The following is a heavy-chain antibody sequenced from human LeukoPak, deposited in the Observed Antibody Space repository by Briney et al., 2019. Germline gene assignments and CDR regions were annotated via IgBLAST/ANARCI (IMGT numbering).Heavy chain of an antibody. CDR3: ARYHPIWFGEIEDGFDY. CDR1: GFTFSSYS. D-gene: IGHD3-10*01. CDR2: ISSSSSII. V-gene: IGHV3-48*01. J-gene: IGHJ4*02. Sequence: GGSLRLSCAASGFTFSSYSMHWVRQAPGEGLEWVSYISSSSSIIYYADSVKGRFTISRDNAKNSLYLQMNSLRAEDTAVYYCARYHPIWFGEIEDGFDYWGQGTLVTVSS.